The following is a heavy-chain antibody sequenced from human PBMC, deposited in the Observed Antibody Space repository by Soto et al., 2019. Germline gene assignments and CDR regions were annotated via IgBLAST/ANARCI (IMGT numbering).Heavy chain of an antibody. CDR2: ISGYNGNT. Sequence: ASVKVSCKASGYTFSNYGLTWVRQAPGHGLEWMGWISGYNGNTNYAQNFQGRVTMTTDTSTSTAYMELRSLRPGDTAVYYCARGGVGGTFIPFDSWGQGTLVTVSS. D-gene: IGHD2-21*01. V-gene: IGHV1-18*01. J-gene: IGHJ5*01. CDR3: ARGGVGGTFIPFDS. CDR1: GYTFSNYG.